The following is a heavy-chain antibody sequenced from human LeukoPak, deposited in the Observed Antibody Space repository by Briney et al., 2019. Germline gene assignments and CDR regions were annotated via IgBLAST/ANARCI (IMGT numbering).Heavy chain of an antibody. Sequence: ASVKVSCRASGYTFTNSDITWVRQAPGQGLEWMGRISTSNGDTNCAAKLQGSVTMTTDTSTSTVYMELGSLTFDDTAVYFCARDPYHRLGPPLDLWGQGTLVTVSS. CDR2: ISTSNGDT. CDR3: ARDPYHRLGPPLDL. V-gene: IGHV1-18*01. J-gene: IGHJ5*02. D-gene: IGHD1-14*01. CDR1: GYTFTNSD.